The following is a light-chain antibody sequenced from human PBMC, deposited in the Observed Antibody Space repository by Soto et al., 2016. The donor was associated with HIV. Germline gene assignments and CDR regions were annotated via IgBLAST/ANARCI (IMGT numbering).Light chain of an antibody. CDR1: NVGSKS. CDR3: QVWDSYSDHVV. V-gene: IGLV3-21*02. Sequence: SYELTQSASVSVAPGETANITCGGSNVGSKSVQWYQQKSGQAPVLVVYDDDDRPSGIPERFSGSTAENAATLTISRVEAGDEADYYCQVWDSYSDHVVFGGGTKLTVL. J-gene: IGLJ2*01. CDR2: DDD.